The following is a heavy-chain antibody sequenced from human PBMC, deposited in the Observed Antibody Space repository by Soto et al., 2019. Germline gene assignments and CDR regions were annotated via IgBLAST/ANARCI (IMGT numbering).Heavy chain of an antibody. Sequence: GGSLRLSCAASGFTFSSYSMNWVRQAPGKGLEWVSYISSSSSTKYYADSVKGRFTISRDNSKNSLYRKMNSLRDEDTAVYYCARESGYYDFWSGYYTAAYGMDVWGQGTTVTVSS. D-gene: IGHD3-3*01. CDR2: ISSSSSTK. J-gene: IGHJ6*02. CDR3: ARESGYYDFWSGYYTAAYGMDV. CDR1: GFTFSSYS. V-gene: IGHV3-48*02.